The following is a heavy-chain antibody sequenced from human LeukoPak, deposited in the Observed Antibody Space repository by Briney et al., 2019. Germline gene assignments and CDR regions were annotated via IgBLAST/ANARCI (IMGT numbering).Heavy chain of an antibody. CDR2: IKRRTDGGTT. J-gene: IGHJ5*02. D-gene: IGHD3-10*01. CDR3: TTALLWFGEFSS. V-gene: IGHV3-15*01. Sequence: PGGSLRLSCSASGFTFSNAWMSWVRQAPGKGLEWVGRIKRRTDGGTTDYAAPVKGRFTISRDDSKNTLYLQMNSLKTGDTAVYYCTTALLWFGEFSSWGQGTLVTVSS. CDR1: GFTFSNAW.